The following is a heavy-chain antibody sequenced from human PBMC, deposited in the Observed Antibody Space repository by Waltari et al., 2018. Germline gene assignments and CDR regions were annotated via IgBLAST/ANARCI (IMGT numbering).Heavy chain of an antibody. CDR1: GFPFSSYS. CDR2: ISSSSSYI. V-gene: IGHV3-21*01. J-gene: IGHJ4*02. Sequence: EVQLVESGGGLVKPGGSLRLSCAASGFPFSSYSMNWVRQAPGKGLEWVSSISSSSSYIYYADSVKGRFTISRDNAKNSLYLQMNSLRAEDTAVYYCATGTGTTFDWGQGTLVTVSS. D-gene: IGHD1-7*01. CDR3: ATGTGTTFD.